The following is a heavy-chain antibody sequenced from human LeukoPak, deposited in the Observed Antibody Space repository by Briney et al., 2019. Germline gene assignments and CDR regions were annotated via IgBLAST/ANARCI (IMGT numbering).Heavy chain of an antibody. D-gene: IGHD3-3*01. CDR2: FDPEDGET. Sequence: GASVKVSCKVSGYTLTELSMHWVRQAPGKGLEWMGGFDPEDGETIYAQKFQGRVTMTEDTSTDTAYMELGSLRSEDTAVYYCATEPSGRGFLEWLPHYWGQGTLVTVSS. CDR1: GYTLTELS. V-gene: IGHV1-24*01. J-gene: IGHJ4*02. CDR3: ATEPSGRGFLEWLPHY.